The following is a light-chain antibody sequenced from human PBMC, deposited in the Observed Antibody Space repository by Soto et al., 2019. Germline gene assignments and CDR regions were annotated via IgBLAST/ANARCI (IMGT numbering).Light chain of an antibody. CDR3: SSYSSSTAPVV. J-gene: IGLJ2*01. V-gene: IGLV2-14*03. CDR1: SSDVGDFNY. CDR2: DVT. Sequence: QSALTQPASVSGSPGRSVTISCTGTSSDVGDFNYVSWYQHLPGRVPKLISYDVTNRPSGISYRFSASKSGRTASLTISGLQAEDEADYYCSSYSSSTAPVVFGGGTKLTVL.